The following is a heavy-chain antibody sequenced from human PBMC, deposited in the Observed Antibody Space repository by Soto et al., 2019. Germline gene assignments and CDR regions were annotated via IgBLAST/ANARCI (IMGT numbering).Heavy chain of an antibody. V-gene: IGHV4-61*08. Sequence: PSETLSLTCAVSGDSVSSSDFYWTWIRQPPGKPLEWIGYVYSTGTTNYSPSLKSRVDMSVDTSENQFSLELRSVTAADAAVYFCARVSKLVAPKAAKSAYFYAMDVWVHGTPVTIYS. CDR1: GDSVSSSDFY. D-gene: IGHD2-15*01. J-gene: IGHJ6*02. CDR3: ARVSKLVAPKAAKSAYFYAMDV. CDR2: VYSTGTT.